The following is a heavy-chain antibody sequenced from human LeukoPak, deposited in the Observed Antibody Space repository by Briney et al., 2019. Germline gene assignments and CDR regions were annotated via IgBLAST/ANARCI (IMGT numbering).Heavy chain of an antibody. D-gene: IGHD3-10*02. Sequence: GGSLRLSCAASGFTVSSNYMSWVRQAPGKGLEWVSVIYSGGSTYYADSVKGRFTISRDNAKNSLYLQMNSLRAEDTAVYYCVELGITMIGGVWGKGTTVTISS. V-gene: IGHV3-53*01. CDR3: VELGITMIGGV. CDR1: GFTVSSNY. CDR2: IYSGGST. J-gene: IGHJ6*04.